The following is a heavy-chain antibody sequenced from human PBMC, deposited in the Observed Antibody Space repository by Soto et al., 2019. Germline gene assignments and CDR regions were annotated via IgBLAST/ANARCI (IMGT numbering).Heavy chain of an antibody. CDR2: IIPIFGTA. Sequence: GASVKVSCKASGGTFSSYAISWVRQAPGQGLEWMGGIIPIFGTANYAQKFQGRVTITADESTSTAYMELSSLRSEDTAVYYCARAPGGRYCSGGSCYWFDPWGQGTLVTVSS. D-gene: IGHD2-15*01. V-gene: IGHV1-69*13. CDR3: ARAPGGRYCSGGSCYWFDP. CDR1: GGTFSSYA. J-gene: IGHJ5*02.